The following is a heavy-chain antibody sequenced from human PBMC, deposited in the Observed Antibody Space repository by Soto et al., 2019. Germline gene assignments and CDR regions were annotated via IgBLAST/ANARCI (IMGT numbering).Heavy chain of an antibody. V-gene: IGHV4-34*01. D-gene: IGHD3-10*01. CDR2: INHSGST. Sequence: SETLSLTCAVYGGSFSGYYWSWIRQPPGKGLEWIGEINHSGSTNYNPSLKSRVTISVDTSKNQFSLKLSSVTAADTAVYYCARSLWFGELLTALYVWGQETTVTVSS. CDR1: GGSFSGYY. CDR3: ARSLWFGELLTALYV. J-gene: IGHJ6*02.